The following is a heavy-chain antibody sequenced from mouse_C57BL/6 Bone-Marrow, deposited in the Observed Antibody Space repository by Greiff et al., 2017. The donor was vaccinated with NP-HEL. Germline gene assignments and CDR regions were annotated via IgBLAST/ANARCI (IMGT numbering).Heavy chain of an antibody. CDR3: ARRPLRGMDY. D-gene: IGHD1-1*01. CDR1: GYTFTSYG. J-gene: IGHJ4*01. Sequence: QVQLQQSGAELARPGASVKLSCKASGYTFTSYGISWVKQRTGQGLEWIGEIYPRSGNTYYNEKFKGKATLTADKSSSTAYMELRSLTSEDSAVYFCARRPLRGMDYWGQGTSVTVSS. V-gene: IGHV1-81*01. CDR2: IYPRSGNT.